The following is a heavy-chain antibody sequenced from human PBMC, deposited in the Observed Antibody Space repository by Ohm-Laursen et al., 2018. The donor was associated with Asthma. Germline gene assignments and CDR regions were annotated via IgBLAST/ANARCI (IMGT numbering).Heavy chain of an antibody. Sequence: SLRLSCTAFGFTFSSYAMSWVRQAPGKGLEWVSAISGSGGSTYYADSVKGRFTISRDNSKNTLYLQMNSLRAEDTAVYYCAILRVVPEELVDYWGQGTLVTVSS. CDR1: GFTFSSYA. J-gene: IGHJ4*02. V-gene: IGHV3-23*01. CDR3: AILRVVPEELVDY. CDR2: ISGSGGST. D-gene: IGHD2-2*01.